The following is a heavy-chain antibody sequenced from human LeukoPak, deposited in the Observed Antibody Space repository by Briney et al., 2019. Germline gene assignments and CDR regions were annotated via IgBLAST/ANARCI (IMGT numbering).Heavy chain of an antibody. CDR3: TRDLMDYDVSTGLHHYYMDV. V-gene: IGHV3-21*01. J-gene: IGHJ6*02. CDR1: GFTFSNYS. Sequence: PGGSLRLSCAASGFTFSNYSMNWVRQAPGKGLEWVSSISGSSSSIYYADAVKGRFTISRDNAKNSLYLQMNTLRVEDTAVYYCTRDLMDYDVSTGLHHYYMDVWGQGTTVTVSS. CDR2: ISGSSSSI. D-gene: IGHD3-9*01.